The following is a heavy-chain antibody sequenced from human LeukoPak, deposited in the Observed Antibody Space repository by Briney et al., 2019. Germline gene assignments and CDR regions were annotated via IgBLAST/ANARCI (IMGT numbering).Heavy chain of an antibody. Sequence: PSETLSLTCTVSGSSISNDYWSWIRQPPGKGLECIGYIYYTGSTNYNPSLKSRVTISVDTSKNQLSLKLSSVTAADSAVYYCARARTGFDLWGQGALVTVSS. CDR2: IYYTGST. V-gene: IGHV4-59*01. CDR3: ARARTGFDL. D-gene: IGHD1-1*01. J-gene: IGHJ5*02. CDR1: GSSISNDY.